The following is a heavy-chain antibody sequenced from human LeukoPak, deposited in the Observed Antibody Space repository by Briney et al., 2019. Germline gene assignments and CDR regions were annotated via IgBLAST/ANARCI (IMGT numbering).Heavy chain of an antibody. V-gene: IGHV3-21*01. CDR3: ARDGSTYYDILTGYYQYRGYFDY. Sequence: GGSLRLSCAASGFTFSSYSMNWVRQAPGKGLEWVSSISSSSSYIYYADSVKGRFTISRDNAKNSLYLQMYSLRAENSDVYYCARDGSTYYDILTGYYQYRGYFDYWGQGTLVTVSS. D-gene: IGHD3-9*01. CDR1: GFTFSSYS. CDR2: ISSSSSYI. J-gene: IGHJ4*02.